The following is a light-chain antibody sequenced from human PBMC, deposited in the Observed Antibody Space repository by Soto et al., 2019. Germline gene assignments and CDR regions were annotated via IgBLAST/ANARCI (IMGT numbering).Light chain of an antibody. J-gene: IGKJ5*01. Sequence: EIVLTQSPGTLSLSTGERATLSCRASQSVSSNYLAWYQQKPGQAPRLLIYGASRRAAGIPDRFSGSGSGTDFTLTINRLEPEDSAVYYCQQYGSLITFGQGTRLEIK. V-gene: IGKV3-20*01. CDR2: GAS. CDR1: QSVSSNY. CDR3: QQYGSLIT.